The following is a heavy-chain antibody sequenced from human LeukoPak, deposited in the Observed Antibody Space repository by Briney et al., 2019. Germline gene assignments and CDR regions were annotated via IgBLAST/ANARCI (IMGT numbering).Heavy chain of an antibody. Sequence: SETLSLTCTVSGGSISSGGYYWSWIREHPGKGLEWIGYIYYSGSTYYNPSLKSRVTISVDTSKNQFSLKLSSVTAADTAVYYCARGIRIGYGFDYWGQGTLVTVSS. D-gene: IGHD5-18*01. V-gene: IGHV4-31*03. CDR3: ARGIRIGYGFDY. CDR2: IYYSGST. J-gene: IGHJ4*02. CDR1: GGSISSGGYY.